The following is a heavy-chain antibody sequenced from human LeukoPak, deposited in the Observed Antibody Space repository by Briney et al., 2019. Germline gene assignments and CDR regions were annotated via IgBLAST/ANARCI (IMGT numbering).Heavy chain of an antibody. Sequence: SETLSLTCAVYGGSFSGYYWSWIRQPPGKGLEWIGEINHSGSTNYNPSLKSRVTISVDTSKNQFSLKLSSVTAADTAVYYCARHLSGSYSSLDYWGQGTLVTVSS. CDR3: ARHLSGSYSSLDY. CDR2: INHSGST. CDR1: GGSFSGYY. J-gene: IGHJ4*02. D-gene: IGHD3-10*01. V-gene: IGHV4-34*01.